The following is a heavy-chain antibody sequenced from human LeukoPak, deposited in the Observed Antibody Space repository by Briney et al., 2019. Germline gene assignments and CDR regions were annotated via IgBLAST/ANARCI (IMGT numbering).Heavy chain of an antibody. J-gene: IGHJ4*02. CDR3: TRNGRSLDY. CDR1: GFTFSTYW. V-gene: IGHV3-7*01. CDR2: INQDGSQK. D-gene: IGHD2-15*01. Sequence: GGSLRLSCAASGFTFSTYWMSWVRQAPGKGLEWVAIINQDGSQKYYVDSVKGRFTISRDNAKNSLYLQMNSLRAEDTAVYYCTRNGRSLDYWGQGTLVTVSS.